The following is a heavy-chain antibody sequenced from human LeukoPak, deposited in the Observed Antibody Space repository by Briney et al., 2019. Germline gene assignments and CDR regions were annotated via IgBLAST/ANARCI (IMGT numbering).Heavy chain of an antibody. V-gene: IGHV1-18*01. Sequence: ASVKVSCKASGYTFTSYGISWVRQAPGQGLEWMGWTSAYNGNTNYAQKLQGRVTMTTDTSTSTAYMELRSLRSDDTAVYYCAREGGNSSGWYALDYYYGMDVWGQGTTVTVSS. CDR1: GYTFTSYG. CDR2: TSAYNGNT. D-gene: IGHD6-19*01. J-gene: IGHJ6*02. CDR3: AREGGNSSGWYALDYYYGMDV.